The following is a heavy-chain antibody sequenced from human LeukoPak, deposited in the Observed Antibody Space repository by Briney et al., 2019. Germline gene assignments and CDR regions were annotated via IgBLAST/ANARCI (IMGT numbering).Heavy chain of an antibody. CDR3: ASIAVAGPRGT. CDR1: GFTFSSYS. CDR2: ISSSSSYI. Sequence: GGSLRLSCAASGFTFSSYSMNWVRQAPGKGLEWVSSISSSSSYIYYADSVKGRFTISRDNAKNSLYLQMNSLRAEDTAVYYCASIAVAGPRGTWGQGTLVTVSS. D-gene: IGHD6-19*01. V-gene: IGHV3-21*01. J-gene: IGHJ5*02.